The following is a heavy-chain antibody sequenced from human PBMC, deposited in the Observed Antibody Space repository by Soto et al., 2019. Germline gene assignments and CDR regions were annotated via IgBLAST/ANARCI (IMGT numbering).Heavy chain of an antibody. CDR3: ARGANYDISTRKGDYFPGMDV. V-gene: IGHV1-69*06. CDR2: ILPIFGTT. J-gene: IGHJ6*02. CDR1: GLIFSSYA. Sequence: QVQLVQSGAEVKKPGSSVKVSCKASGLIFSSYAISWVRQAPGQGLEWVGGILPIFGTTNYAQRFKGRVTITVDTSTTTSYLDLSNLRSEYTAVYFCARGANYDISTRKGDYFPGMDVWGQGTTVTVSS. D-gene: IGHD3-9*01.